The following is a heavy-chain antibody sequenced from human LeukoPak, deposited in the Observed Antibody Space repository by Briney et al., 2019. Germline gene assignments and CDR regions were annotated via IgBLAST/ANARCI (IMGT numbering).Heavy chain of an antibody. V-gene: IGHV4-61*02. CDR2: IYTSGST. D-gene: IGHD2-21*01. J-gene: IGHJ3*02. CDR1: GASISSGSYY. CDR3: ANVVFRTDAFDI. Sequence: SQTLSLTCTVSGASISSGSYYWYWIRQPAGKGLEWIGRIYTSGSTNYNPSLKSRVTISVDTSKNQFSLKLSSVTAADTAVYYCANVVFRTDAFDIWGQGTMVTVSS.